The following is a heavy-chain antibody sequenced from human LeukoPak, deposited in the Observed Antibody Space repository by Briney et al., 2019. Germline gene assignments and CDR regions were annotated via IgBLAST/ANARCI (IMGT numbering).Heavy chain of an antibody. D-gene: IGHD4-17*01. CDR1: GGSISSGGYY. CDR3: ARNDYGDYGRVYYFDY. V-gene: IGHV4-31*03. Sequence: PSETLSLTCTVSGGSISSGGYYWSWIRQHPGKGLEWIGYIYYSGSTYYNPSLKSRVTISVDTSKNQFSLKLSSVTAADTAVYYCARNDYGDYGRVYYFDYWGQGTLVTVSS. CDR2: IYYSGST. J-gene: IGHJ4*02.